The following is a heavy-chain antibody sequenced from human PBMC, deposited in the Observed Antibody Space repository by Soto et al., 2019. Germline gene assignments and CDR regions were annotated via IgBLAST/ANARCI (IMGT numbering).Heavy chain of an antibody. Sequence: ASVKVSCKASGYTFTSYGISWVRQAPGQGLEWMGWISAYNGNTNYAQKHQGRVTMTTDTSTSTAYMELRSLRSDDTAVYYCARGVCINGVCYSLRREDAFDIWGRGTMVTVSS. V-gene: IGHV1-18*01. CDR2: ISAYNGNT. CDR3: ARGVCINGVCYSLRREDAFDI. D-gene: IGHD2-8*01. CDR1: GYTFTSYG. J-gene: IGHJ3*02.